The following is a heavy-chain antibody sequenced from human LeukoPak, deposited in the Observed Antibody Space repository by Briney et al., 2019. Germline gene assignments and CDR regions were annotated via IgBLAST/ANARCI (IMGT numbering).Heavy chain of an antibody. CDR2: INHSGST. J-gene: IGHJ4*02. CDR3: ARPAGGNGGYYSDY. D-gene: IGHD1-1*01. V-gene: IGHV4-34*01. Sequence: SETLSLTCAVYGGSFSGYYWSWIRQPPGKGLEWIGEINHSGSTNYNPSLKSRVTISVDTSKNQFSLKLSSVTAADTAVYYCARPAGGNGGYYSDYWGQGTLVTVSS. CDR1: GGSFSGYY.